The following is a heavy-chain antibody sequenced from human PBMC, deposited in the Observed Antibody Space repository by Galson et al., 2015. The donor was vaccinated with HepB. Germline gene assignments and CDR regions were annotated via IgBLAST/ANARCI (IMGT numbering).Heavy chain of an antibody. V-gene: IGHV4-59*01. Sequence: ETLSLTCTVSGGSISSYYWSWIRQPPGKGLEWIGYIYYSGSTNYNPSLKSRVTISVDTPKNQFSLKLSSVTAADTAVYYCARVLGWHSSSWLADYWGQGTLVTVSS. D-gene: IGHD6-13*01. CDR3: ARVLGWHSSSWLADY. CDR1: GGSISSYY. J-gene: IGHJ4*02. CDR2: IYYSGST.